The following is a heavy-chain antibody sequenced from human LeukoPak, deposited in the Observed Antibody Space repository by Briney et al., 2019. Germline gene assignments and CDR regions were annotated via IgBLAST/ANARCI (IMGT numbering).Heavy chain of an antibody. CDR1: GFTFSSYW. CDR3: VRDVLYYYGAERLFWFDP. Sequence: PGGSLRLSCTASGFTFSSYWMHWVRQAPGKGLVWVSRINSDGSSTNYADSVKGRFTISRDNAKNSMYLLMNSLRVEDTAVYYCVRDVLYYYGAERLFWFDPWGQRTLVTVSS. V-gene: IGHV3-74*01. CDR2: INSDGSST. J-gene: IGHJ5*02. D-gene: IGHD3-10*01.